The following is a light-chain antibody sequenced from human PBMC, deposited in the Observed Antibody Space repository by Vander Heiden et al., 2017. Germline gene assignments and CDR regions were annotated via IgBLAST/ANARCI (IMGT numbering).Light chain of an antibody. CDR1: SSDVGSYNL. CDR2: EVS. CDR3: CSYAGSSTL. V-gene: IGLV2-23*02. J-gene: IGLJ3*02. Sequence: HSALTQPSPVSGSPRHSITISCTGNSSDVGSYNLVSWYQQHPGKAPKLMIYEVSKRPSGVSNRFSGSKSGNTASLTISGLQAEDEADYYCCSYAGSSTLFGGGTKLTVL.